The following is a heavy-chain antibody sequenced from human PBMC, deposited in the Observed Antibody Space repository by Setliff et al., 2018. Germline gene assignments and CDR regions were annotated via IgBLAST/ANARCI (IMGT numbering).Heavy chain of an antibody. J-gene: IGHJ4*02. V-gene: IGHV3-73*01. CDR2: IRSNSVGGTT. D-gene: IGHD3-10*01. CDR1: GFTFSGSA. Sequence: PGGSLRLSCAVSGFTFSGSAVHWVRQASGKGLEWVGRIRSNSVGGTTEYGAPVKGRFTISRDDSKDTVYLQMNDLKTEDTGVYYCTGRTYGHQLGDYWGQGTLVTVSS. CDR3: TGRTYGHQLGDY.